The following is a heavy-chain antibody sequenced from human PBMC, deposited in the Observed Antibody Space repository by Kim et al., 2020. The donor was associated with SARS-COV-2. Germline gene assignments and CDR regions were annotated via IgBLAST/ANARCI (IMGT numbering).Heavy chain of an antibody. J-gene: IGHJ6*02. D-gene: IGHD3-22*01. V-gene: IGHV3-49*04. CDR1: GFTFGDYA. CDR2: IRSKAYGGTT. CDR3: TRPEYYYDSSGYYSRCYYYGMDV. Sequence: GGSLRLSCTSSGFTFGDYAMSWVRQAPGKGLEWVGFIRSKAYGGTTEYAASVKGRFTISRDDSKSIAYLQMNSLKTEDTAVYYCTRPEYYYDSSGYYSRCYYYGMDVWGQGTTVTVSS.